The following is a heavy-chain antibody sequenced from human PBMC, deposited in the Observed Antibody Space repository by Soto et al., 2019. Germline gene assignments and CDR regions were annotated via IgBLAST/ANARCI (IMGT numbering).Heavy chain of an antibody. Sequence: QVQLQESGPGLVKPSETLSLTCAVSGGSISSYYWSWIRQPPGKGLEWIGYIYYSGSTTYNPSLESRVTISVDTSKNQFSLKLNSVTAADTAVYYCARGSYCSRTTCYLSPFDYWGQGTLVTVSS. V-gene: IGHV4-59*01. CDR1: GGSISSYY. CDR3: ARGSYCSRTTCYLSPFDY. D-gene: IGHD2-2*01. J-gene: IGHJ4*02. CDR2: IYYSGST.